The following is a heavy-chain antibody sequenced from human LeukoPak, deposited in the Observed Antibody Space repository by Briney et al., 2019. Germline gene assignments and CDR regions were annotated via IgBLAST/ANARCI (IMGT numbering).Heavy chain of an antibody. CDR2: ISYDGSNK. D-gene: IGHD5-18*01. CDR1: GFTFSSYG. J-gene: IGHJ4*02. CDR3: AKEEGGVGYRAFDY. Sequence: QPGGSLRLSCAASGFTFSSYGMHWVRRAPGKGLEWVAVISYDGSNKYYADSVKGRFTISRDNSKNTLYLQMNSLRAEDTAVYYCAKEEGGVGYRAFDYWGQGTLVTVSS. V-gene: IGHV3-30*18.